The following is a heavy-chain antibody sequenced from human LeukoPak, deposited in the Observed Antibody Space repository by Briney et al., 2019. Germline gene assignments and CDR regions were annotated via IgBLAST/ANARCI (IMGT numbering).Heavy chain of an antibody. CDR1: GFTFDDYA. Sequence: GRSLRLSCAASGFTFDDYAMHWVRQAPGKGLEWVSGISWNSGSIGYADSVKGRFTISRDNAKNTLYLQMNSLRVEDTALYYCTRDTFGARDYWGQGTLVTVSS. V-gene: IGHV3-9*01. CDR2: ISWNSGSI. J-gene: IGHJ4*02. CDR3: TRDTFGARDY. D-gene: IGHD3-10*01.